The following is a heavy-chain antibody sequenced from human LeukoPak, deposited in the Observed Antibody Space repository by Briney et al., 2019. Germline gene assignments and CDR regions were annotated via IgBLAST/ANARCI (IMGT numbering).Heavy chain of an antibody. CDR2: ISGSGGST. CDR1: GFTFSSYA. V-gene: IGHV3-23*01. D-gene: IGHD3-9*01. CDR3: ATTIPPYYDILTGYSDY. J-gene: IGHJ4*02. Sequence: PGGSLRLSCAASGFTFSSYAMSWVRQAPGKGLEWASAISGSGGSTYYADSVKGRFTISRDNSKNTLYLQMNSLRAEDTAVYYCATTIPPYYDILTGYSDYWGQGTLVTVSS.